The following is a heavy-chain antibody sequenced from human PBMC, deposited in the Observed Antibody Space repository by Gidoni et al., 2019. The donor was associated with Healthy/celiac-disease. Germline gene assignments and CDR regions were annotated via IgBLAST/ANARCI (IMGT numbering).Heavy chain of an antibody. CDR1: GFTFSSYS. CDR2: ISSSSSYI. Sequence: EVQLVESGGGLVKPGGSLRFSCAASGFTFSSYSMNWVRQAPGKGLEWVSSISSSSSYIYYADSVKGRFTISRDNAKNSLYLQMNSLRAEDTAVYYCARGDILTGYYFDYWGQGTLVTVSS. D-gene: IGHD3-9*01. V-gene: IGHV3-21*01. J-gene: IGHJ4*02. CDR3: ARGDILTGYYFDY.